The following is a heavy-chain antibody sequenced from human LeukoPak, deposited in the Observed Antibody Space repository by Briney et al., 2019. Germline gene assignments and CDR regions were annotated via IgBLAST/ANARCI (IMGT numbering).Heavy chain of an antibody. J-gene: IGHJ6*02. CDR1: GYXFTGYY. CDR2: INPNSGGT. CDR3: ARVVDTAMDYYYYYGMDV. V-gene: IGHV1-2*02. D-gene: IGHD5-18*01. Sequence: ASVKVSCKASGYXFTGYYMHWVRQAPGQGLEWMGWINPNSGGTNYAQKFQGRVTMTRDTSISTAYMELSRLRSDDTAVYYCARVVDTAMDYYYYYGMDVWGQGTTVTVSS.